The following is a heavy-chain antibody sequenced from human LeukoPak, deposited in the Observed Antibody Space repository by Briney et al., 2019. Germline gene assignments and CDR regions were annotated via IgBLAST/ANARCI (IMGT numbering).Heavy chain of an antibody. V-gene: IGHV3-23*01. D-gene: IGHD2-15*01. J-gene: IGHJ6*02. Sequence: GGSLRLSCAASGFTFSSYAMRWVRQAPGKGLEWVSAISGSGGSTYYADSVKGRFTISRDNSKNTLYLQMSSLRAEDTAVYYCAEGGVVAATGGYYGMDVWGQGTTVTVSS. CDR1: GFTFSSYA. CDR2: ISGSGGST. CDR3: AEGGVVAATGGYYGMDV.